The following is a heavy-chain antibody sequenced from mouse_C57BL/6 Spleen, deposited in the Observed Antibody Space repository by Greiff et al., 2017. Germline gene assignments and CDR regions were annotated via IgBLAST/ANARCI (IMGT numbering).Heavy chain of an antibody. V-gene: IGHV2-2*01. CDR3: ARTSITTIVAYNWYFDV. CDR1: GFSLTSYG. D-gene: IGHD1-1*01. Sequence: VQRVESGPGLVQPSQSLSITCTVSGFSLTSYGVHWVRQSPGKGLEWLGVIWSGGSTDYNAAFISRLGISKDNSKSQVFFKMNSLQADDTTIYYCARTSITTIVAYNWYFDVWGTGTTVTVSS. J-gene: IGHJ1*03. CDR2: IWSGGST.